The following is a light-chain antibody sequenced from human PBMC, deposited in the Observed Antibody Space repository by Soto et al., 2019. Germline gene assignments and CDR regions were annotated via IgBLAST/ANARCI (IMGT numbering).Light chain of an antibody. Sequence: IHMSQSTYSLSASVEDRVIITCRASQSISNHLNWYQQKPGKAPKLLIFAASSLQSGVPSRFSGSGSGTDFTLTISSLQPEDFATYYCQQCYSNPRTFGQGTKVDI. CDR3: QQCYSNPRT. J-gene: IGKJ1*01. V-gene: IGKV1-39*01. CDR2: AAS. CDR1: QSISNH.